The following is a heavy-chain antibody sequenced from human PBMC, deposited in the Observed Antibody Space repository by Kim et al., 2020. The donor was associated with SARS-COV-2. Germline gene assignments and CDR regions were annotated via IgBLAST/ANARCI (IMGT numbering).Heavy chain of an antibody. CDR3: AKDKGRRDGYNSFLGISWFDP. V-gene: IGHV3-9*01. CDR2: ISWNSGSI. Sequence: GGSLRLSCAASGFTFDDYAMHWVRQAPGKGLEWVSGISWNSGSIGYADSVKGRFTISRDNAKNSLYLQMNSLRAEDTALYYCAKDKGRRDGYNSFLGISWFDPWGQGTLVTVSS. J-gene: IGHJ5*02. D-gene: IGHD5-12*01. CDR1: GFTFDDYA.